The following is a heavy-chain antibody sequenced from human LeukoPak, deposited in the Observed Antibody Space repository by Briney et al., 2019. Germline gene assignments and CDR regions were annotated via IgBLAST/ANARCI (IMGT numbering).Heavy chain of an antibody. D-gene: IGHD3-3*01. Sequence: SETLSLTXAVYGGSFSGYYWSWIRQPPGKGLEWIGEINHSGSTNYNPSLKSRVTISVDTSKNQFSLKLSSVTAADTAVYYCARGRDLLRFLEWLSPGGGSFDYWGQGTLVTVSS. CDR2: INHSGST. CDR3: ARGRDLLRFLEWLSPGGGSFDY. V-gene: IGHV4-34*01. CDR1: GGSFSGYY. J-gene: IGHJ4*02.